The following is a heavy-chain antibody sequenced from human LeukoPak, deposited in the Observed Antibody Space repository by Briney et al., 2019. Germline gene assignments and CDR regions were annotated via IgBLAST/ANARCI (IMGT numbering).Heavy chain of an antibody. Sequence: GRSLRLSCAASGFTFNTFGMHWVRQAPGKGLEWVAVIWYDGSNKYYADSVKGRFTISRDISENTLYLQMNSLRAEDTAVYYCARDTGSSRSFDYWGQGTLVTVSS. CDR3: ARDTGSSRSFDY. D-gene: IGHD6-13*01. J-gene: IGHJ4*02. CDR2: IWYDGSNK. CDR1: GFTFNTFG. V-gene: IGHV3-33*01.